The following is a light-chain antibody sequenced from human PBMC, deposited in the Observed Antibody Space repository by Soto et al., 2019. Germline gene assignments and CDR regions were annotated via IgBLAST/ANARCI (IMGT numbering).Light chain of an antibody. CDR3: QQYGSSPIN. CDR1: QSVSSNF. J-gene: IGKJ5*01. V-gene: IGKV3-20*01. CDR2: GAS. Sequence: EIVLTQSPGTLSLSPGERATLSCRASQSVSSNFLAWYQQKSGQAPRLLIYGASSRATGIPDRFTGSGSGTDFTLTISRLEPEDFAAYYCQQYGSSPINFGQGTRLDIK.